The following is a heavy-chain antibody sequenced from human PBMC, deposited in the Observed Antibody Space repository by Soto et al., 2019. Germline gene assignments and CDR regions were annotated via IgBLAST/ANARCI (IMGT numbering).Heavy chain of an antibody. V-gene: IGHV1-69*13. J-gene: IGHJ4*02. CDR1: GGTFSSYA. D-gene: IGHD5-12*01. Sequence: SVKVSCKASGGTFSSYAISWVRQAPGQGLEWMGGIIPIFGTANYAQKFQGRVTITADESTSTAYMELSSLRSEDTAMYYCARDISGLFDYWGQGTLVTVSS. CDR3: ARDISGLFDY. CDR2: IIPIFGTA.